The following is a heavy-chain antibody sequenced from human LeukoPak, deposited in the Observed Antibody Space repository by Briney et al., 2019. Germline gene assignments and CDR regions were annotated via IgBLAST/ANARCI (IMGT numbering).Heavy chain of an antibody. CDR2: ISYDGSNK. D-gene: IGHD6-13*01. Sequence: PGGSLRLSCAASGFTFTIYSMNWVRQAPGKGLEWVAVISYDGSNKYYADSVKGRFTISRDNSKNTLYLQMNSLRAEDTAVYYCARGKQQLSRSYYYYYYMDVWGKGTTVTVSS. CDR3: ARGKQQLSRSYYYYYYMDV. J-gene: IGHJ6*03. V-gene: IGHV3-30*03. CDR1: GFTFTIYS.